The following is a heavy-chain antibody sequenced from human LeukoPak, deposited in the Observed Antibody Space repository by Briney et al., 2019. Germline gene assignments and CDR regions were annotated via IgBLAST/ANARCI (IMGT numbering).Heavy chain of an antibody. D-gene: IGHD3-10*01. CDR2: MNPISGDT. V-gene: IGHV1-8*01. J-gene: IGHJ5*02. CDR3: ARVPRRGERFDP. Sequence: ASVKVSCKASRYTFTSYDVNWVRQATGQGLEWMGWMNPISGDTGYALKFQGRVTMSRNTSISTAYMELGSLRSEDTAVYYCARVPRRGERFDPWGQGTLVTVSS. CDR1: RYTFTSYD.